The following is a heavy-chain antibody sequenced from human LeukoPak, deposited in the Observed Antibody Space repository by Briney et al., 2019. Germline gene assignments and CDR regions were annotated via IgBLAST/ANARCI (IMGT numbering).Heavy chain of an antibody. CDR3: ARDPDGYSGLYYYFDY. V-gene: IGHV3-7*01. D-gene: IGHD5-24*01. CDR1: GFTFSSYW. CDR2: IKQDGSEK. J-gene: IGHJ4*02. Sequence: GGSLRLSCAASGFTFSSYWMSWVRQAPGKGLEWVANIKQDGSEKYYVDSVKGRFTISRDNAKNSLYLQMNSLRAEDTAVYYCARDPDGYSGLYYYFDYWGQGTLVTVSS.